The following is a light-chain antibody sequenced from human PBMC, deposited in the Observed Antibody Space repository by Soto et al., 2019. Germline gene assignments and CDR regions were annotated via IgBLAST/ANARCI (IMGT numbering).Light chain of an antibody. Sequence: EIVLPQSPGTLSLSPGERATLSCRASQSVSSYFAWYQQKPGQAPRLLIYGASTRATGIPARFSGSGSGTEFTLTISSLQSEEFAVYFCHQYNNWPRTVGQGTRLEIK. CDR3: HQYNNWPRT. V-gene: IGKV3-15*01. CDR1: QSVSSY. J-gene: IGKJ5*01. CDR2: GAS.